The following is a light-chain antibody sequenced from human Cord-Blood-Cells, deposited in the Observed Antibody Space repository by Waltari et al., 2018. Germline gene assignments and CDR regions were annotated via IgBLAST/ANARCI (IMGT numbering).Light chain of an antibody. J-gene: IGKJ2*01. CDR3: QQRSNWPMYT. V-gene: IGKV3-11*01. CDR2: DAS. CDR1: QSVSSY. Sequence: DIVLTQSPATLSLSPGERATLSCRASQSVSSYLAWYQQKPGQAPRLPIYDASNRATGIPARFSGSGSGTDFTLTISSLEPEDFAVYYCQQRSNWPMYTFGQGTKLEIK.